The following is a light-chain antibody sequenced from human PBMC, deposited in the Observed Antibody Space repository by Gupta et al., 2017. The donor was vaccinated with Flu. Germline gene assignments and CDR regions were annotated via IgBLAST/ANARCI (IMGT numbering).Light chain of an antibody. J-gene: IGLJ2*01. Sequence: SVTISCSGTSSDGSIYNFVSWYRQHPGSAHILIVFDVNKRPAGVPDRFVGSKSGTTASLTISGRQEEEEADFYCCSAGDTDNVLFGGGTKLTVL. CDR1: SSDGSIYNF. CDR3: CSAGDTDNVL. CDR2: DVN. V-gene: IGLV2-11*03.